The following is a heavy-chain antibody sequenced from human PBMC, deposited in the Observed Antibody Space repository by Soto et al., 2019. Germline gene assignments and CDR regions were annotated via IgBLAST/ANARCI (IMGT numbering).Heavy chain of an antibody. Sequence: VQLVESGGGLVQPGGSLRLSCAASGFTFSSYWMSWVRQAPGKGLEWVANIKQDGSEKYYGDSVKGRFTISRDNAKNSLYLQMKSLRAEDTAVYYCARGGRYDSHVVFPTDYWGQGTLVTVSS. CDR2: IKQDGSEK. V-gene: IGHV3-7*04. CDR1: GFTFSSYW. J-gene: IGHJ4*02. D-gene: IGHD3-22*01. CDR3: ARGGRYDSHVVFPTDY.